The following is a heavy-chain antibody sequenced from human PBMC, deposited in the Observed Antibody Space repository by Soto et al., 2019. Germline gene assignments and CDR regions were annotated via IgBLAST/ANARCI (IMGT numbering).Heavy chain of an antibody. D-gene: IGHD3-3*01. J-gene: IGHJ4*02. Sequence: SETLSLTCAVSGGSISSGGYSWSWIRQPPGKGLEWIGYIYHSGSTYYNPSLKSRVTISVDRSKNQFSLKPSSVTAADTAVYYCAIFDFWSGYWDYWGQGTLVTVSS. CDR1: GGSISSGGYS. V-gene: IGHV4-30-2*01. CDR3: AIFDFWSGYWDY. CDR2: IYHSGST.